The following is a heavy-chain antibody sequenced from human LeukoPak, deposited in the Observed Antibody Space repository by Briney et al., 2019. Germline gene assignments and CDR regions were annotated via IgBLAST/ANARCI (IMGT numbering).Heavy chain of an antibody. D-gene: IGHD1-26*01. CDR3: ARKIVGVYSYDY. J-gene: IGHJ4*02. CDR1: GYTFTNYG. Sequence: GASVKVSCKASGYTFTNYGITWVRQAPGQGLEYLGWINTNSGNTYYAQKLQDRVTMTTDTSTSTAYMEPRSLRSDDTAVYYCARKIVGVYSYDYWGQGTLVTVSS. CDR2: INTNSGNT. V-gene: IGHV1-18*01.